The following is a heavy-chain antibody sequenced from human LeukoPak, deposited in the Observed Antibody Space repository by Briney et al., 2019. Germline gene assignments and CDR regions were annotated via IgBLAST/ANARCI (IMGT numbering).Heavy chain of an antibody. D-gene: IGHD2-2*01. Sequence: GGSLRLSCAASGFSFSTYSMDWVRQAPGNGLEWVSFISSTSSTRYYADSVKGRFTISRDNAKNSLYLQMNSLRAEDTAVYYCVTYCSTPSCYFFDYWGQGVLVTVSS. CDR2: ISSTSSTR. CDR1: GFSFSTYS. J-gene: IGHJ4*02. V-gene: IGHV3-48*01. CDR3: VTYCSTPSCYFFDY.